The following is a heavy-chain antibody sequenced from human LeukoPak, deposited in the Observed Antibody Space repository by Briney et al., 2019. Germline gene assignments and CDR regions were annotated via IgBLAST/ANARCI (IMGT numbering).Heavy chain of an antibody. J-gene: IGHJ4*02. CDR2: IYTSGST. V-gene: IGHV4-4*07. CDR1: GGSISSYY. CDR3: ARGDYYDSSGYIDY. Sequence: PSETLSLTCTVSGGSISSYYWSWIRQPAGKGLEWIGRIYTSGSTNYNPSLKSRVTMSVDTSKNQFSLKLSSVTAADTAVYYCARGDYYDSSGYIDYWGQGTLVTVSS. D-gene: IGHD3-22*01.